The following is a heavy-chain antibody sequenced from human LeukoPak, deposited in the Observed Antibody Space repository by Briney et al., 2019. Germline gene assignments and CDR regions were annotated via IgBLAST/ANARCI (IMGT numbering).Heavy chain of an antibody. CDR2: IYYIRNT. Sequence: SETLSLTCTVSGXSVGSAGYYWTWIQQPPGGGLEWIGYIYYIRNTYYNPSLKSRVTMSLDPSNNQFSLRLNSVTAADTAVYYCARTQSQSGSYRYYFGYWGQGTLVTVSS. CDR3: ARTQSQSGSYRYYFGY. D-gene: IGHD1-26*01. CDR1: GXSVGSAGYY. V-gene: IGHV4-61*08. J-gene: IGHJ4*02.